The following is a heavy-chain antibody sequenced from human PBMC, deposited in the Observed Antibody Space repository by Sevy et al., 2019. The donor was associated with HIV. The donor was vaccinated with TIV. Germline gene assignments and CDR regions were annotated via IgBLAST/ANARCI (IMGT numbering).Heavy chain of an antibody. D-gene: IGHD4-17*01. Sequence: GGSLRLSCAASGFTFSSYSMNWVRQAPGKGLEWVSYISSSSSYIYYADSVKGRFTISRDNAKNSLYLQMNSLRAEDTAVYYCARGVTTVTFDYWGQGTLVTVSS. CDR2: ISSSSSYI. V-gene: IGHV3-21*01. CDR1: GFTFSSYS. CDR3: ARGVTTVTFDY. J-gene: IGHJ4*02.